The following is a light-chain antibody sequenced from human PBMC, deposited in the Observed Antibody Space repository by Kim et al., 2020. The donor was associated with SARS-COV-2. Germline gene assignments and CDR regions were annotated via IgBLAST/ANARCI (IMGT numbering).Light chain of an antibody. CDR3: AAWDDSLNGPV. Sequence: GQRVTNSVSGRRSNMASKTVNWYQQRPGTAPKLPIYSTNQRPSGVPDRFSGSKSGTSASLAISGLQSDDEADYYCAAWDDSLNGPVFGGGTQLTVL. J-gene: IGLJ3*02. CDR1: RSNMASKT. V-gene: IGLV1-44*01. CDR2: STN.